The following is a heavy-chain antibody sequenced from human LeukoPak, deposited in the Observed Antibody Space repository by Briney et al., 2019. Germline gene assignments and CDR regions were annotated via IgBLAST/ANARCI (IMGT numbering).Heavy chain of an antibody. D-gene: IGHD6-13*01. Sequence: SETLSLTCTVSGGSINSSSYYWGWIRQPPGKGLEWIGSIYYSGSTYYNPSLKSRVTISVDTSKNQFSLKLSSVTAADTAVYYCARGGIAADHFDYWGQGTLVTVSS. J-gene: IGHJ4*02. V-gene: IGHV4-39*07. CDR2: IYYSGST. CDR1: GGSINSSSYY. CDR3: ARGGIAADHFDY.